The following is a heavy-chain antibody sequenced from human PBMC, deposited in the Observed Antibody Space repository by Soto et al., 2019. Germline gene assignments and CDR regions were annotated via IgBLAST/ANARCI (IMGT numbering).Heavy chain of an antibody. D-gene: IGHD6-13*01. Sequence: SETLSLTCSVSGCSISSYYWSWIRQPPGKGLEWIGYIYYSGSTNYNPSLKSRVTISVDTSKNQFSLKLSSVTAADTAVYYCASHSSSWYPLDYWGQGTLVTVSS. J-gene: IGHJ4*02. CDR2: IYYSGST. CDR3: ASHSSSWYPLDY. V-gene: IGHV4-59*08. CDR1: GCSISSYY.